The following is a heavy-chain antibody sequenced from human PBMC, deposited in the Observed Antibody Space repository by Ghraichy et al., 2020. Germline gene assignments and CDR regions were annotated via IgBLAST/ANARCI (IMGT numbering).Heavy chain of an antibody. V-gene: IGHV1-2*02. Sequence: ASVKVSCKTARATFSTPVMHWDLLAPVLLLEWMGWINPNSGGTNYAQKFQGRVTMTRDTSISTAYMELSRLRSDDTAVYYCARQLGYCSSTSGYYYFDYWGQGTLVNVYS. D-gene: IGHD2-2*01. CDR3: ARQLGYCSSTSGYYYFDY. CDR2: INPNSGGT. J-gene: IGHJ4*02. CDR1: RATFSTPV.